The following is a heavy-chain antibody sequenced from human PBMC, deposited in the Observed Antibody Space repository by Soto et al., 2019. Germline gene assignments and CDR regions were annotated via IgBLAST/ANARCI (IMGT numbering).Heavy chain of an antibody. CDR3: AKIAARNDAFDI. Sequence: SETLSLTCTVAGGSISSYYWSWIRQPPGKGLEWIGYIYYSGSTNYNPSLKSRVTISVDTSKNQFSLKLSSETAADTAVYYCAKIAARNDAFDIWGQGTMVTVSS. V-gene: IGHV4-59*01. J-gene: IGHJ3*02. D-gene: IGHD6-6*01. CDR1: GGSISSYY. CDR2: IYYSGST.